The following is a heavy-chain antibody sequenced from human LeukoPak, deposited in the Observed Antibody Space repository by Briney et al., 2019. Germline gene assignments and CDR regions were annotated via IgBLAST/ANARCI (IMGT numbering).Heavy chain of an antibody. CDR2: ISAYNGNT. CDR3: SRDRGNDILTGYRIAY. CDR1: GYTFTSYG. V-gene: IGHV1-18*01. D-gene: IGHD3-9*01. J-gene: IGHJ4*02. Sequence: ASVKVSCKASGYTFTSYGISWVRQAPGQGLEWMGWISAYNGNTNYAQKLQGRVTMTTDTSTSTAYMELRSLRSDDTAVYYCSRDRGNDILTGYRIAYWGQGTLVPVSS.